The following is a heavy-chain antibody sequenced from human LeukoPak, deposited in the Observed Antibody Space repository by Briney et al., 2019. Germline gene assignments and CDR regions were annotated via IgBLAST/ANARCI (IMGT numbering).Heavy chain of an antibody. J-gene: IGHJ4*02. CDR1: GFTFSTYD. Sequence: GGSLRLSCAACGFTFSTYDMHWVRQAPGKGLEWVAVISHDGNYKYYADSVKGLFTISRDNSKKTLYLQVNSLKPEDTAVYYCARGGDLGSCSGGTCYSVDSWGQGTVVTVSS. CDR3: ARGGDLGSCSGGTCYSVDS. D-gene: IGHD2-15*01. V-gene: IGHV3-30-3*01. CDR2: ISHDGNYK.